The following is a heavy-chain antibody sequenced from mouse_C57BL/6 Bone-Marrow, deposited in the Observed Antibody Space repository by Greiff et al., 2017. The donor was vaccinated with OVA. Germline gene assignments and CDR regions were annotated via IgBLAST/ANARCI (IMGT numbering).Heavy chain of an antibody. Sequence: VMLVESGPGLVAPSQSLSITCTVSGFSLTSSGVSWVRPPPGKGLEWLGVLWGDGRTNYHSALISRLSSSKDTSKSQVFLKLNSLQTDDTATYYCAKPEDYDGFAYWGQGTLVTVSA. CDR3: AKPEDYDGFAY. V-gene: IGHV2-3*01. D-gene: IGHD2-4*01. J-gene: IGHJ3*01. CDR2: LWGDGRT. CDR1: GFSLTSSG.